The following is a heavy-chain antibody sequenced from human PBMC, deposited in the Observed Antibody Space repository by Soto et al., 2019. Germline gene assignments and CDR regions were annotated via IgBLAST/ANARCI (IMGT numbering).Heavy chain of an antibody. J-gene: IGHJ6*02. D-gene: IGHD6-13*01. Sequence: QVQLVESGGGVVQPGRSLRLSCAASGFTFSGYGMHWVRQAPGKGLEWVEVIWYDGSGKYYADSVKGRFTVSRDNSMHTRYLHLKGLTAEETAVYVCAGGMGNYYYGMARWGQGSTVTVS. CDR3: AGGMGNYYYGMAR. V-gene: IGHV3-33*01. CDR1: GFTFSGYG. CDR2: IWYDGSGK.